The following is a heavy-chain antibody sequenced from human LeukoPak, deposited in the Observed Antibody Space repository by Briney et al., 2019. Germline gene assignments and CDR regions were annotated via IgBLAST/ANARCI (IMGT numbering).Heavy chain of an antibody. CDR2: ISGSGGNT. D-gene: IGHD5-12*01. V-gene: IGHV3-23*01. J-gene: IGHJ4*02. Sequence: GGSLRLSCAASGFTFSSYAMSWVRQAPGKGLEWVSAISGSGGNTYYADSEKGRFTISRDNSKNTLYLQMNSLRAEDTAVYYCAKFGVATSAALDYWGQGTLVTVSS. CDR1: GFTFSSYA. CDR3: AKFGVATSAALDY.